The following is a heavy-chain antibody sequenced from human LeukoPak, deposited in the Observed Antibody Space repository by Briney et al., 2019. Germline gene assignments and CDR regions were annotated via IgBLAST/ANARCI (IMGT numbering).Heavy chain of an antibody. CDR1: GTSFSGYY. V-gene: IGHV4-34*01. CDR2: IDHRGRA. Sequence: SETLSLTCAVYGTSFSGYYWSWIRQPPGKGLEWIGEIDHRGRAKYDPSLKSRVSTSIDTSKNQFSLNLSSVTAADTAVYYCARDVDTALMDVWGEGTMVIVSS. J-gene: IGHJ6*04. CDR3: ARDVDTALMDV. D-gene: IGHD5-18*01.